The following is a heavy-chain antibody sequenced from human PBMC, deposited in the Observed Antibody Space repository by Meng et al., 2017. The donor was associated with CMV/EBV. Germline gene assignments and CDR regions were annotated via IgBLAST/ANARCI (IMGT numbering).Heavy chain of an antibody. CDR2: ISSNGGRT. CDR3: ARVASNAVITGAFDI. Sequence: RSLSPACLVSAFTFSSFAMHWVRQAPGKGLEYVSAISSNGGRTYYADSVKGRFTISRENSKNTLYLQMGSLRAEDMAVYYCARVASNAVITGAFDIWGQGTMVTVSS. V-gene: IGHV3-64*02. CDR1: AFTFSSFA. J-gene: IGHJ3*02. D-gene: IGHD3-16*01.